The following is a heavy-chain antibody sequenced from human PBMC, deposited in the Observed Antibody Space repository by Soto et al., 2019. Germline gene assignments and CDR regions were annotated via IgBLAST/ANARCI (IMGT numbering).Heavy chain of an antibody. D-gene: IGHD3-10*01. Sequence: QVQLQESGPRLVKPSETLSLTCAVSGASVSSEFYFWSWIRQPPGKGLEWLGSVSYSGSPNYSPSLKRRVTISIDTSKNYCSLNMTSVTASDTAVYYCATVFVWSGEPRFRWFDPWGQGTLVTVSS. CDR3: ATVFVWSGEPRFRWFDP. CDR2: VSYSGSP. CDR1: GASVSSEFYF. J-gene: IGHJ5*02. V-gene: IGHV4-61*03.